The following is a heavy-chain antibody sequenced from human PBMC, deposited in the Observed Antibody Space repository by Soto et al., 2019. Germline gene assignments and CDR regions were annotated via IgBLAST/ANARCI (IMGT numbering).Heavy chain of an antibody. V-gene: IGHV6-1*01. CDR1: GDIVSSNSAA. D-gene: IGHD6-6*01. CDR3: AREPDTMGIAARPTHYYYGMDV. J-gene: IGHJ6*02. CDR2: TYYRSKWYN. Sequence: QTLSLTCSISGDIVSSNSAAWNWIRQSPSRGLEWLGRTYYRSKWYNDYAVSVKSRITINPDTSKNQFSLQLNSVTPEDTAVYYCAREPDTMGIAARPTHYYYGMDVWGQGTTVTVLL.